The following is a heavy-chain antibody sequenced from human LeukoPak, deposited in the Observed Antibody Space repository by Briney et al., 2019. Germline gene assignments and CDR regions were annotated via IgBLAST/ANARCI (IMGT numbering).Heavy chain of an antibody. Sequence: PGGTPRLSCAASGFTFSNHGMNWVRQAPGKGLEWLSGVSPPGGGTYYADSVKGRFTISRDDSKNTLSLQMNSLRVEDTAVYYCARDLAWGAFDYWGQGTLVTVSS. V-gene: IGHV3-23*01. D-gene: IGHD7-27*01. CDR2: VSPPGGGT. CDR1: GFTFSNHG. J-gene: IGHJ4*02. CDR3: ARDLAWGAFDY.